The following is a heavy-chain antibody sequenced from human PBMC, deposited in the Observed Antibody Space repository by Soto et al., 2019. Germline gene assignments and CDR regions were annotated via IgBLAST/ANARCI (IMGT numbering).Heavy chain of an antibody. Sequence: SETLSLTCAVYGGSFSGYYWSWIRQPPGKGLEWIGEINHSGSTNYNPSLKSRVTISVDTSKNQFSLKLSSVTAADTAVYYCARGVRSSGWFDYWGQGTLVTFSS. V-gene: IGHV4-34*01. CDR2: INHSGST. D-gene: IGHD6-19*01. CDR1: GGSFSGYY. CDR3: ARGVRSSGWFDY. J-gene: IGHJ4*02.